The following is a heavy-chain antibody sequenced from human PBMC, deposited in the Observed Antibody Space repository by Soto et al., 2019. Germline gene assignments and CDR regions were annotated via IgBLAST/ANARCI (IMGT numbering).Heavy chain of an antibody. CDR1: GFTFSSYA. V-gene: IGHV3-23*01. J-gene: IGHJ5*02. CDR3: AKAGIAVAGHPNWFDP. CDR2: ISGSGGST. Sequence: EVQLLESGGGLVQPGGSLRLSCAASGFTFSSYAMSWVRQAPGKGLEWVSAISGSGGSTYYADSVKGRFTISRDNSKNTLYLQMNSLRAEDTAVYYCAKAGIAVAGHPNWFDPWGQGTLVTVSS. D-gene: IGHD6-19*01.